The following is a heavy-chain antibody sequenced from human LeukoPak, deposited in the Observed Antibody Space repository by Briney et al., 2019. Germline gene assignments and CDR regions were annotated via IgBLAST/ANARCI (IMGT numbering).Heavy chain of an antibody. CDR1: GYTFNTYG. CDR2: IGAYNGDT. V-gene: IGHV1-18*01. J-gene: IGHJ4*02. D-gene: IGHD2-2*01. CDR3: ARVWRSTSLDY. Sequence: ASVKVSCKASGYTFNTYGISWVRQAPGQGLEWMGWIGAYNGDTNYAQRFQGRVTLTMDTSTSTVYMELWSLRSDDTAVYYCARVWRSTSLDYWGQGTLVTVSP.